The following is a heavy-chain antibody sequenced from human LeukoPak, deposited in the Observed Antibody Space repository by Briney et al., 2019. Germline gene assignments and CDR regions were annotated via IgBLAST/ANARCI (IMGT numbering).Heavy chain of an antibody. Sequence: SVKVSCKASGFTFTSSAMQWVRQARGQRLEWIGWIVVGSGNTNYAQKFQERVTITRDMSTSTAYMELSSLRSEDTAVYYCARACSSTSCYANYWGQGTLVTVSS. CDR3: ARACSSTSCYANY. J-gene: IGHJ4*02. CDR1: GFTFTSSA. V-gene: IGHV1-58*02. D-gene: IGHD2-2*01. CDR2: IVVGSGNT.